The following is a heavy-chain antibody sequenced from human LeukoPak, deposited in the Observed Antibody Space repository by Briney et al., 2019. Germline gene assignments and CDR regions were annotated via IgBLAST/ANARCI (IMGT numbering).Heavy chain of an antibody. CDR1: GFTLSNYA. J-gene: IGHJ4*02. V-gene: IGHV3-7*01. D-gene: IGHD3-16*01. CDR2: IKQDGSEK. CDR3: ARELSTVQRSLGY. Sequence: PGGSLRLSCAASGFTLSNYAMSWVRQAPGKGLEWVANIKQDGSEKYYVDSVKGRFTISRDNAKNSLYLQMNSLRAEDTAVYYCARELSTVQRSLGYWGQGTLVTVSS.